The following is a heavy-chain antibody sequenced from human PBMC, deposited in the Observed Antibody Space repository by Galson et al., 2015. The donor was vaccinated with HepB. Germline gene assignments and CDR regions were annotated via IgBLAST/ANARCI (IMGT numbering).Heavy chain of an antibody. CDR3: ARVRGITAVRGIPLGWFDS. J-gene: IGHJ5*01. D-gene: IGHD3-10*01. CDR1: GGSISSGAYS. Sequence: TLSLTCAVSGGSISSGAYSWSWIRQPPGKGLEWIGYIYYSGSTYYNPSLKSRVTISLDTSKNQFSLKLSSVTAADTAVYFCARVRGITAVRGIPLGWFDSWGQGTLVTVSS. CDR2: IYYSGST. V-gene: IGHV4-30-4*07.